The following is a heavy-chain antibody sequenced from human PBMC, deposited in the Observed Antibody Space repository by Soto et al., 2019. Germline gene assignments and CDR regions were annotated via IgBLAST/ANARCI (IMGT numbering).Heavy chain of an antibody. V-gene: IGHV1-18*01. CDR1: GYTFTSFG. D-gene: IGHD4-17*01. CDR3: ARVGVVKGYHYVDASDY. J-gene: IGHJ4*02. CDR2: ITTYNDNT. Sequence: QVQLVQSGAEVKKPGASVKVSCKGSGYTFTSFGITWVRQAPGQGLEWMGWITTYNDNTNYAQKFQGRVTMTTDTSTSTADMELRSLRSDDTAVYYCARVGVVKGYHYVDASDYWGQGTLVTVSS.